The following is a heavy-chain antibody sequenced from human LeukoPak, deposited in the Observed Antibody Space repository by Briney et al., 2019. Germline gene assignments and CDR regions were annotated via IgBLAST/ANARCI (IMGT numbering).Heavy chain of an antibody. CDR1: GYTFTSYA. Sequence: ASVKVSCKASGYTFTSYAMHWVRQAPGQRLEWMGWINAGNGNTKYSQKFQGRVTITADESTSTAYMELSSLRSEDTAVYYCARASLSGWYGSNWFDPWGQGTLVTVSS. CDR3: ARASLSGWYGSNWFDP. J-gene: IGHJ5*02. CDR2: INAGNGNT. V-gene: IGHV1-3*01. D-gene: IGHD6-19*01.